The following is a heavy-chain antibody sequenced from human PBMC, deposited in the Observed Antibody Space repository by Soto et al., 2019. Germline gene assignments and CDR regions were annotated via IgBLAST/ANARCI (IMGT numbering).Heavy chain of an antibody. V-gene: IGHV4-38-2*02. J-gene: IGHJ4*02. CDR2: IFHSGST. D-gene: IGHD6-19*01. CDR3: ARDPGSGWLGQFDS. Sequence: PSETLSLTCAVSGYSISSGYYWGWIRQPPGKGLEWIGSIFHSGSTYSNPSLKSRVTISVDTSKNQFSLKLASVTAADTAVYYCARDPGSGWLGQFDSWGQGTLVTVSS. CDR1: GYSISSGYY.